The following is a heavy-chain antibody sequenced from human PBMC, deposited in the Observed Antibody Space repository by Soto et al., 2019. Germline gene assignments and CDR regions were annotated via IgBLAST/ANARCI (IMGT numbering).Heavy chain of an antibody. CDR3: ARTLVTAKTRLNWFDP. V-gene: IGHV1-18*01. D-gene: IGHD2-21*02. CDR1: GYTFTSYG. J-gene: IGHJ5*02. CDR2: ISAYNGNT. Sequence: QVPLVQSGAEVKKPGASVKVSCKASGYTFTSYGISWVRQAPGQGLEWMGWISAYNGNTNYAQKLQGRVTMTTDTSTSTAYMELRRLRSDDTAVYYCARTLVTAKTRLNWFDPWGQGTLVTVSS.